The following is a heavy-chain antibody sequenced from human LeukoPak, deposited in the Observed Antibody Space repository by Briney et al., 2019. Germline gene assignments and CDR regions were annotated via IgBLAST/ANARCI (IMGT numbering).Heavy chain of an antibody. CDR3: AREPGYCSSTSCYTAPDP. CDR2: IITIFHTP. CDR1: GGTFSSYA. D-gene: IGHD2-2*02. J-gene: IGHJ5*02. Sequence: SVKVSCKASGGTFSSYAFSWVRQAPGQGLEWMGVIITIFHTPYYAPKFQGRVTITADKSTSTVYMEVSSLRSEDTAVYYCAREPGYCSSTSCYTAPDPWGQGTLVTVSS. V-gene: IGHV1-69*06.